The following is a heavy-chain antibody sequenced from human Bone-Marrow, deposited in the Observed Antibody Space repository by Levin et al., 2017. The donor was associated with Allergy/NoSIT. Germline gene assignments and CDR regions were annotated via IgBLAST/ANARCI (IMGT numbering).Heavy chain of an antibody. Sequence: PGGSLRLSCAVNGGSFSDYSWSWIRQPPGKGLEWIGEINHSGSTNYSPSLKSRVTISIDTSKTQLSLKLSFVTAAATAVYFCARGRSRARDRVWGSDRSAGGTNWCDPWGQGTLVTVSS. CDR2: INHSGST. J-gene: IGHJ5*02. CDR1: GGSFSDYS. D-gene: IGHD3-16*02. V-gene: IGHV4-34*01. CDR3: ARGRSRARDRVWGSDRSAGGTNWCDP.